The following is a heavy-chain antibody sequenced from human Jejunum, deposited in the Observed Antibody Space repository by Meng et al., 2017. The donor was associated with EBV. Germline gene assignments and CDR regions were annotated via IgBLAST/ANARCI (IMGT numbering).Heavy chain of an antibody. D-gene: IGHD2-8*02. CDR2: INTNTGYP. V-gene: IGHV7-4-1*02. Sequence: QVQLVQAGAGWKKPGASVKVSCKSSGYTFTSSGINWVRQAPGQGLEWMGWINTNTGYPTYAQDFTGRFVFSLDTSVSTAYLQITSLSTEDNAVYYCARVRPGGGWFDPWGQGTLVTVSS. CDR3: ARVRPGGGWFDP. CDR1: GYTFTSSG. J-gene: IGHJ5*02.